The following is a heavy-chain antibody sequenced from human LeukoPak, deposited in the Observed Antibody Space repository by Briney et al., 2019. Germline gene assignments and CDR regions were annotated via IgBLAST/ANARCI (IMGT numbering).Heavy chain of an antibody. CDR2: IYYSGST. D-gene: IGHD2/OR15-2a*01. V-gene: IGHV4-39*07. J-gene: IGHJ4*02. CDR3: ARLNSN. Sequence: PSETLSPTCTIPGGSISSSRYYSGWIRQPPGKGLEWIGSIYYSGSTNYNPSLKSRVTISVDKSKNQFSLKLSSVTAADTAVYYCARLNSNWGQGTLVTVSS. CDR1: GGSISSSRYY.